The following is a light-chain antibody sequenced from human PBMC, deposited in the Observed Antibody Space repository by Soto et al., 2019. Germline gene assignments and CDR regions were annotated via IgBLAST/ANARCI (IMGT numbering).Light chain of an antibody. V-gene: IGLV2-11*01. CDR3: CSYAGTYSYV. CDR2: DVS. Sequence: QSVLTQPRSVSGSPGQSVTISCTGTSSDVGAYNYVSWYQQHPGKAPKFLIYDVSKRPSGVPDRFSGSKSDNTASLTISGLQAEDEADYYCCSYAGTYSYVFGTGTELTVL. CDR1: SSDVGAYNY. J-gene: IGLJ1*01.